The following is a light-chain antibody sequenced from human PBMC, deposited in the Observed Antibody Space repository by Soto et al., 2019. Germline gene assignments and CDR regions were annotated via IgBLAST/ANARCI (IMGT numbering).Light chain of an antibody. V-gene: IGLV2-8*01. CDR3: SSYAASNILL. CDR1: SSDVGDYNY. Sequence: QPVLTQPPSASGSPGQSVTISCTGTSSDVGDYNYVSWFQQHPGKAPKLIISEVSKRPSGVSDRFSGSKSGNTASLTVSGLQAEDEADYYCSSYAASNILLFGGGTKLTVL. CDR2: EVS. J-gene: IGLJ3*02.